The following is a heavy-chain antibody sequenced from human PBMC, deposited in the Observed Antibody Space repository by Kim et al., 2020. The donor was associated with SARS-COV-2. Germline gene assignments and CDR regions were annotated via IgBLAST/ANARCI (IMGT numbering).Heavy chain of an antibody. J-gene: IGHJ6*02. D-gene: IGHD3-3*01. V-gene: IGHV1-3*01. CDR3: ARDMPRHFDFWSGYSYYYYYGMDV. CDR2: INAGDGNT. CDR1: GYTFTSYA. Sequence: ASVKVSCKASGYTFTSYAMNWVRQAPGQRLEWMGWINAGDGNTKYSQKFQGRVTITRDTSASTAYMELSSLRSEDTAVYYCARDMPRHFDFWSGYSYYYYYGMDVWGQGTTVTFSS.